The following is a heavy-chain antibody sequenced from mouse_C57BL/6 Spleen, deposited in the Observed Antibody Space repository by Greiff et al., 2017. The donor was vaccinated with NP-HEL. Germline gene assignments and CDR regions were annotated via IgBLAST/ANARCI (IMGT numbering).Heavy chain of an antibody. CDR1: GYTFTSYW. V-gene: IGHV1-59*01. CDR3: ARPELGRMDY. CDR2: IDPSDSYT. Sequence: QVQLQQPGAELVRPGTSVKLSCKASGYTFTSYWMHWVKQRPGQGLEWIGVIDPSDSYTIYNQQFTGKATLTVDTSSSTAYMQLSSLTSEDSAVYYCARPELGRMDYWGQGTSFTVSS. D-gene: IGHD4-1*01. J-gene: IGHJ4*01.